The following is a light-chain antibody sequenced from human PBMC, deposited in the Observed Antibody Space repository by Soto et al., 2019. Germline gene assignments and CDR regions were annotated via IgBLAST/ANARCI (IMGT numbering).Light chain of an antibody. CDR2: GAS. CDR1: QSVTSSY. J-gene: IGKJ1*01. Sequence: EIVMTQSPATLSVSPGERATLSCRASQSVTSSYLAWYQQKPGQAPRLVMYGASIRTSGIPDRFSGSGSGTDFTLTISRLEPEDFAVYYCQKYGSSPPWTFGQGTKVDIK. CDR3: QKYGSSPPWT. V-gene: IGKV3-20*01.